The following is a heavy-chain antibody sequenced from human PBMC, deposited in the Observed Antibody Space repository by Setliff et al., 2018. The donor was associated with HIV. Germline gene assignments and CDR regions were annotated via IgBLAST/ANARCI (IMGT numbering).Heavy chain of an antibody. CDR1: GFTFSDYY. J-gene: IGHJ4*02. V-gene: IGHV3-11*01. CDR3: ARDKDEDYGSTSFDY. D-gene: IGHD4-17*01. Sequence: GSLRLSCAASGFTFSDYYMSWLRQAPGKGLEWVSYISRDGNTIHYADSVKGRFTISRDNAKNSLYLQLNSLRPEDTAVYYCARDKDEDYGSTSFDYWGQGILVTVSS. CDR2: ISRDGNTI.